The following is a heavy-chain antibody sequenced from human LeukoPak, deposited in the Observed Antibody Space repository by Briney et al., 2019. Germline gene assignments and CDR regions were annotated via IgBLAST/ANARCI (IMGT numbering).Heavy chain of an antibody. J-gene: IGHJ3*01. V-gene: IGHV5-51*01. CDR2: LYPGDSDT. D-gene: IGHD4-17*01. CDR3: ARHHGYGDLDAFDL. CDR1: GYSFTNYW. Sequence: GESLKISCRGSGYSFTNYWIGWVRQMPGKGLEWMGILYPGDSDTKYSPAFQGQVTISGDKSNSTAYLQWSSLKASDTAMYYCARHHGYGDLDAFDLWGQGTMVTPSA.